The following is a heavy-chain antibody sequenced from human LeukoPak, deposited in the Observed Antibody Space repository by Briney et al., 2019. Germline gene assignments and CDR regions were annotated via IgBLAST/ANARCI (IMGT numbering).Heavy chain of an antibody. J-gene: IGHJ5*02. V-gene: IGHV1-46*01. CDR2: INPSGDFR. CDR1: GYTFGTHW. CDR3: ARDYSGEWEQLTGWWFDP. Sequence: GASVKVSCKASGYTFGTHWMHWVRRAPGQGLEWMGIINPSGDFRSYAQKFQGRVTVTRDMSTRTVYMGLSDLEPEDTAVYYCARDYSGEWEQLTGWWFDPWGQGTLVIVSS. D-gene: IGHD1-26*01.